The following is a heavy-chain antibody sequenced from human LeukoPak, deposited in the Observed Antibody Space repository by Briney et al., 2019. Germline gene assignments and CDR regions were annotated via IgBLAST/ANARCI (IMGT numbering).Heavy chain of an antibody. Sequence: GGSLRLSCAASGFTFTNYAMNWVRQAPGKGLDWVPHISGSGGSTYSADSAKGGFTISRENSKNTLYLQMNSLRAEDTAVYFCAKGGYASSYYFDYWGQGTLVTVSS. D-gene: IGHD6-13*01. CDR2: ISGSGGST. J-gene: IGHJ4*02. CDR1: GFTFTNYA. CDR3: AKGGYASSYYFDY. V-gene: IGHV3-23*01.